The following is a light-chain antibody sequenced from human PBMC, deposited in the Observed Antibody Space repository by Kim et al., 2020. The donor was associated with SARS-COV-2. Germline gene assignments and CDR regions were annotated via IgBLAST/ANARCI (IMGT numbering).Light chain of an antibody. CDR2: WAS. V-gene: IGKV4-1*01. CDR1: QTVLYNSNNKNY. J-gene: IGKJ2*03. CDR3: QQYYSTPPS. Sequence: DIVMTQSPDSLAVSLGERATLNCKSSQTVLYNSNNKNYLAWYQQKPGQAPKLLIYWASIRESGVSDRFSGSGSETDFTLTISSPQAEDVAVYYCQQYYSTPPSFGQGTELEI.